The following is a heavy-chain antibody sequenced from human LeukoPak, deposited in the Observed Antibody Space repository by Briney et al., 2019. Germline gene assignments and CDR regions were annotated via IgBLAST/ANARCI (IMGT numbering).Heavy chain of an antibody. Sequence: PGGSLRLSCVASGFTFSSPAMSWVRQTPGKGLEWVSSITPSGDGTYYAASVKGRFTISRDNAKNSLYLQMNSLRAEDTAVYYCARGTTGFDYWGQGTLVTVSS. V-gene: IGHV3-21*01. D-gene: IGHD1-14*01. CDR1: GFTFSSPA. CDR2: ITPSGDGT. CDR3: ARGTTGFDY. J-gene: IGHJ4*02.